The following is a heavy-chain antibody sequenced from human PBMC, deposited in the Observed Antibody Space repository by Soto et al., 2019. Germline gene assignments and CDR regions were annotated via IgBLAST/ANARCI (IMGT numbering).Heavy chain of an antibody. D-gene: IGHD3-9*01. CDR2: ISAYNGNT. CDR1: GYTCTSYG. V-gene: IGHV1-18*01. CDR3: ARARYFEWLVPNYYYYYYMDV. J-gene: IGHJ6*03. Sequence: GASVKVCWKASGYTCTSYGISCVQPAPGQGLEWMGWISAYNGNTNYAQKLQGRVTVTTDTSTSTAYMELRSLRSDDTAVYYCARARYFEWLVPNYYYYYYMDVWGKGTTVTVSS.